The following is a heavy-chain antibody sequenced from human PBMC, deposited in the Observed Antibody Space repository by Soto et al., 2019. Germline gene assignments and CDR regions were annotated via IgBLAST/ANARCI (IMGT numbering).Heavy chain of an antibody. CDR3: ARAKGGIAVAGKYGMDV. D-gene: IGHD6-19*01. Sequence: EVQLVESGGGLVQPGGSLRLSCAASGFTFSSYEMNWVRQAPGKGLEWVSYISSSGSTIYYADSVKGRFTISRDNAKNSLNLQMNSLRAEHTAVYYCARAKGGIAVAGKYGMDVSGQGTTVTVSS. V-gene: IGHV3-48*03. CDR2: ISSSGSTI. CDR1: GFTFSSYE. J-gene: IGHJ6*02.